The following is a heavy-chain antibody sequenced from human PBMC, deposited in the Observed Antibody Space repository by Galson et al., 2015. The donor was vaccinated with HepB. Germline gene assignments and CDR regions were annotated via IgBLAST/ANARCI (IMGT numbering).Heavy chain of an antibody. CDR3: ARDRLLWFRELFTYYYYYMDV. CDR2: ISAYNGNT. Sequence: SVKVSRKASGYTFTSYGISWVRQAPGQGLEWMGWISAYNGNTNYAQKLQGRVTMTTDTSTSTAYMELRSLRSDDTAVYYCARDRLLWFRELFTYYYYYMDVWGKGTTVTVSS. V-gene: IGHV1-18*01. CDR1: GYTFTSYG. D-gene: IGHD3-10*01. J-gene: IGHJ6*03.